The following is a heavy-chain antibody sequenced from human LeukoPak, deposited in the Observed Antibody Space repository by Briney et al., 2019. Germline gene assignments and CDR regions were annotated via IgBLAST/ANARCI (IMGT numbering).Heavy chain of an antibody. CDR1: GFTFSSYW. D-gene: IGHD2-2*01. CDR2: IMQDGSEK. J-gene: IGHJ6*02. CDR3: ARDSLYQQLSSYGMDV. Sequence: EGSLRLSCAASGFTFSSYWMSWVRQAPGKGLEWVANIMQDGSEKFYVDSVKGRFTISRDNAKNSLYLQMHSLRAEDTAVYYCARDSLYQQLSSYGMDVWGQGTTVTVSS. V-gene: IGHV3-7*01.